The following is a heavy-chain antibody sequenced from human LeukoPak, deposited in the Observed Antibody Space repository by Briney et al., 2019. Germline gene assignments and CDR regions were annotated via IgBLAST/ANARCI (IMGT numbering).Heavy chain of an antibody. D-gene: IGHD2-2*01. V-gene: IGHV3-33*06. J-gene: IGHJ4*02. CDR1: GLTFSSYG. CDR2: IWNDGNDK. Sequence: GRSLRLSCVASGLTFSSYGMHWVRQAPGKGLEWVAVIWNDGNDKYYADSVKGRFTISRDNSKDTLYLQMNSLRAEDTAIYFCAKDEAWRPAADWGQGTLVTVSS. CDR3: AKDEAWRPAAD.